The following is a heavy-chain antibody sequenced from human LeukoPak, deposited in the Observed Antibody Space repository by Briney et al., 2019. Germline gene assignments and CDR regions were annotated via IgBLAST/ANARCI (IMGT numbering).Heavy chain of an antibody. V-gene: IGHV4-34*01. J-gene: IGHJ6*03. CDR1: GGSFSGYY. D-gene: IGHD6-13*01. CDR3: ARATSYSSSWYAGLRDAALGYYYYYMDV. Sequence: RPSETLSLTCAVYGGSFSGYYWSWIRQPPGKGLEWIGEINHSGSTNYNPSLKSRVTISVDTSKNQFSLKLSSVTAADTAVYYCARATSYSSSWYAGLRDAALGYYYYYMDVWGKGTTVTVSS. CDR2: INHSGST.